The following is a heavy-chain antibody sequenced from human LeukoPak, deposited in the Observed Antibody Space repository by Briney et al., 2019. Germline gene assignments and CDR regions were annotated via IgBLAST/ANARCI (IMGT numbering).Heavy chain of an antibody. D-gene: IGHD1-26*01. CDR3: AGDLGGSYDDAFDI. CDR1: GGSLSSYY. V-gene: IGHV4-59*01. Sequence: SETLSLTCTVSGGSLSSYYWSWMRQPPGKGLEWIGYIYYSGSTNYNPSLKSRVTIPVNTSKNQFSLKLSSAPAADTAVYYCAGDLGGSYDDAFDIWGQGTMVTVSS. J-gene: IGHJ3*02. CDR2: IYYSGST.